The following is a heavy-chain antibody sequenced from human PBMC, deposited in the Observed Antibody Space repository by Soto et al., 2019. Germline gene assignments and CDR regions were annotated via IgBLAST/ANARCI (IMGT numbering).Heavy chain of an antibody. CDR3: ARVSMGSSSEDFQH. Sequence: QVQLVQSGAEVKKPGASVKVSCEASGYSFTSYDINWVRQATGQGLEWMGWMNPNSGNTGYAQKFQGRVTMTRNTSISTAYMELSSLRSEDTAVYYCARVSMGSSSEDFQHWGQGTLVTVSS. CDR2: MNPNSGNT. V-gene: IGHV1-8*01. D-gene: IGHD6-6*01. J-gene: IGHJ1*01. CDR1: GYSFTSYD.